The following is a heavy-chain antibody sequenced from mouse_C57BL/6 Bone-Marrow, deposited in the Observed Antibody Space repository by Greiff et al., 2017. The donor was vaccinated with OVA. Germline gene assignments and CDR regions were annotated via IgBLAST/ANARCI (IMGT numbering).Heavy chain of an antibody. Sequence: QVQLQQPGAELVKPGASVKLSCKASGYTFTSYWMHWVKQRPGQGLEWIGMIHPNSGSTNYNEKFKSKATLTVDKSSSTAYMQLSSLTSEDSAVYYCARFDYDVDFDVWGTGTTVTVSS. J-gene: IGHJ1*03. CDR2: IHPNSGST. D-gene: IGHD2-4*01. CDR3: ARFDYDVDFDV. V-gene: IGHV1-64*01. CDR1: GYTFTSYW.